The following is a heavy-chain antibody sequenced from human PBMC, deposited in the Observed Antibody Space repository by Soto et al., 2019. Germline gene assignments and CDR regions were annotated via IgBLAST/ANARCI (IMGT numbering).Heavy chain of an antibody. J-gene: IGHJ4*02. CDR2: MSYDGSNI. Sequence: QVQLVESGGGVVQPGTSLRLSCAASGFIFSNYVMHWVRQAPGTGLEWVAFMSYDGSNIYYADSVKGRFTISRDTSKNPLYLQMNSLRAEDTAVYYCAKDSNWGRGLGDFEYWGQGTMFTFPS. CDR3: AKDSNWGRGLGDFEY. D-gene: IGHD7-27*01. V-gene: IGHV3-30*18. CDR1: GFIFSNYV.